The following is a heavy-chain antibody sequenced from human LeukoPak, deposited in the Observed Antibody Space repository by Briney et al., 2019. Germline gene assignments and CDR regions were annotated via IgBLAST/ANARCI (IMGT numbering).Heavy chain of an antibody. V-gene: IGHV3-21*04. CDR2: ISSSTSHI. J-gene: IGHJ4*02. D-gene: IGHD3-16*01. CDR1: GFTFSSYS. Sequence: GGSLRLSCAASGFTFSSYSMNWVRQAPGKGLEWVSSISSSTSHIHYADSVKGRFTISRDNAKNSLYLQMNSLRAEDTAVYYCAKGYYDYVWGSYYFDYWGQGTLVTVSS. CDR3: AKGYYDYVWGSYYFDY.